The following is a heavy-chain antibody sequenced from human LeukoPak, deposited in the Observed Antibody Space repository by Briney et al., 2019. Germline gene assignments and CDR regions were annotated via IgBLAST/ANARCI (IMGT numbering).Heavy chain of an antibody. CDR3: AHRRRSSGSGNWFDP. Sequence: QSGPTLEPTQTLTLTCTFSGFSLSTSGVGVGWIRQPPGKALEWLALIYWDGDKRYSPSLESSLTITKDISKNQVVLTMTNMDPVDTATYYCAHRRRSSGSGNWFDPWGQGTLVTVSS. CDR1: GFSLSTSGVG. CDR2: IYWDGDK. V-gene: IGHV2-5*02. D-gene: IGHD3-10*01. J-gene: IGHJ5*02.